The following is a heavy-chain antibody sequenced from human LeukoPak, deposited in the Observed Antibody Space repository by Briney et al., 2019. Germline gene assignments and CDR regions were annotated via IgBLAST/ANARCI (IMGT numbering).Heavy chain of an antibody. CDR3: AKAGHGAYGPHLYYYGMDV. V-gene: IGHV3-23*01. Sequence: GGSLRLSCAASGFTFSSYAMSWVRQAPGKGLEWVSAISGSGAGTHYADSVKSRFTISRDNSKNTLYLQMNGLRVEDTAIYYCAKAGHGAYGPHLYYYGMDVWGQGTTVTASS. D-gene: IGHD2-8*01. CDR2: ISGSGAGT. J-gene: IGHJ6*02. CDR1: GFTFSSYA.